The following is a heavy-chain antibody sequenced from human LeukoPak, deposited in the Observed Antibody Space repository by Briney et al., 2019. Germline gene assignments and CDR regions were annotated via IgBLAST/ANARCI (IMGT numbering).Heavy chain of an antibody. CDR3: ARALPSMIVRDGYFDY. CDR2: IYYSGST. Sequence: SETLSLTCTVSGGSISSGDYYWSWIRQPPGKGLEWIGYIYYSGSTYYNPSLKSRVTISVDTSKNQFSLKLSSATAADTAVYYCARALPSMIVRDGYFDYWGQGTLVTVSS. V-gene: IGHV4-30-4*08. J-gene: IGHJ4*02. CDR1: GGSISSGDYY. D-gene: IGHD3-22*01.